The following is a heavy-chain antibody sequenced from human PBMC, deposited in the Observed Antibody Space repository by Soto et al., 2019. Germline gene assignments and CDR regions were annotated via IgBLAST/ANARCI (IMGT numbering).Heavy chain of an antibody. CDR1: GGSISSYY. Sequence: SETLSLTCTVSGGSISSYYWSWIRQPPGKGLEWIGYIYYSGSTNYNPSLKSRVTISVDTSKNPFSLKLSSVTAADTAVYYCARAVSGSPYYFDYWGQGTLVTVSS. D-gene: IGHD1-26*01. CDR2: IYYSGST. CDR3: ARAVSGSPYYFDY. V-gene: IGHV4-59*01. J-gene: IGHJ4*02.